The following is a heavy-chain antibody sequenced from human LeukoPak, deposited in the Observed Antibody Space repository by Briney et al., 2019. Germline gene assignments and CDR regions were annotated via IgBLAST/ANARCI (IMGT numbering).Heavy chain of an antibody. D-gene: IGHD3-9*01. Sequence: GGSLRLSCAASGFTVSSNYMSWVRQAPGKGLEWVSVIYSGGSTYYADSVKGRFTISRDNSKNTLYLQINSLRAEDTAVYYCASRAELVLDAFDIWGQGTMVTVSS. J-gene: IGHJ3*02. CDR2: IYSGGST. V-gene: IGHV3-53*01. CDR1: GFTVSSNY. CDR3: ASRAELVLDAFDI.